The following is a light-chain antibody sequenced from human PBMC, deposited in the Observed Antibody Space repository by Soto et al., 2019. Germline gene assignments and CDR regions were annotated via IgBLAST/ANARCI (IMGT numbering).Light chain of an antibody. J-gene: IGLJ1*01. CDR2: DVS. CDR3: NSYPSSSTYV. Sequence: QSALTQPASVSGSPGQSITISCTGTSSDVGGSNYVSWYQQHPGKAPKLIIFDVSHRPSGFSNRFSGSKSGNTASLTISGLQAEDEADYYCNSYPSSSTYVFGSGTKLTVL. CDR1: SSDVGGSNY. V-gene: IGLV2-14*03.